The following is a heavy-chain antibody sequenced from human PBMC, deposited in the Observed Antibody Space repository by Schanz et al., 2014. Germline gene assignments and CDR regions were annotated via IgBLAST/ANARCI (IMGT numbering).Heavy chain of an antibody. Sequence: QLVGSGGGLIQPGGSLRLSCTASGFAFSSYSMNWVRQAPGKGLEWVSSISSSGTTIYYADSVKGRFTISRDNAKNSPFLQMSILRVDDTAAYYCWRLPVGYGWGIWDVWGQGTSVTVSS. CDR3: WRLPVGYGWGIWDV. CDR1: GFAFSSYS. J-gene: IGHJ6*02. D-gene: IGHD3-10*01. CDR2: ISSSGTTI. V-gene: IGHV3-48*01.